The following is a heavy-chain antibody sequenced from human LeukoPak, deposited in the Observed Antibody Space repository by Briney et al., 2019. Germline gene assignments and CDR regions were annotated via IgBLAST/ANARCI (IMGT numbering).Heavy chain of an antibody. D-gene: IGHD1-1*01. Sequence: GGSLRLSCAASGFTVSINYMTWVRQAPGKGLEWVSVIYSGGSTYYADSVKGRFTISRNNSKNTVYLQMNSLRAEDTAVYYCARGWVVATGAFDMWGQGTMVTVSS. CDR3: ARGWVVATGAFDM. CDR2: IYSGGST. CDR1: GFTVSINY. J-gene: IGHJ3*02. V-gene: IGHV3-53*01.